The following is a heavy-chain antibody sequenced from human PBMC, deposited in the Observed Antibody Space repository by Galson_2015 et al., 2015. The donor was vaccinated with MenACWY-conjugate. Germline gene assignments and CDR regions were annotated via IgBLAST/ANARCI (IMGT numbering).Heavy chain of an antibody. Sequence: SLRLSCAAADFVFHIYSMNWVRQIPGKGLEWIAYIGATSSTIRYAASVEGRFNISRDNAKRTLYLQLNDVTVDDAAVYFCVRERVDITLTPPAIYFDAWGRGALVTVSS. J-gene: IGHJ4*02. CDR1: DFVFHIYS. CDR2: IGATSSTI. CDR3: VRERVDITLTPPAIYFDA. V-gene: IGHV3-48*04. D-gene: IGHD3-9*01.